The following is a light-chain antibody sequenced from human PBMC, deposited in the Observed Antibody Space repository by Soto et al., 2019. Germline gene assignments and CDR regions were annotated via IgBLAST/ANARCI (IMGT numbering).Light chain of an antibody. J-gene: IGLJ3*02. CDR1: SSDVGGYNF. V-gene: IGLV2-8*01. Sequence: QSALTQPRSASGSPGQSVTISCTGASSDVGGYNFVSWYQQHPGKAPKLMIYDVTKRPSGVPDRFSGSKSGNTASLTVSGLQADDEADYYCSSYAGSSVPAAFGGGTKLTVL. CDR3: SSYAGSSVPAA. CDR2: DVT.